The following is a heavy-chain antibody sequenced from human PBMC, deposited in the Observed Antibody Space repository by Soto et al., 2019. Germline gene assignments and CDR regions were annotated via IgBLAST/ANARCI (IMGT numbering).Heavy chain of an antibody. CDR3: ARVGSYSDGSSYPY. CDR2: IKANGGAT. V-gene: IGHV1-2*02. CDR1: GYTFTSHD. Sequence: QVQLVQSGAELKKPGASVTVSCKASGYTFTSHDLHWVRQAPGQGLEWMGWIKANGGATKYARKFQGRVTMTRDTSTTTAYLELNSLRSDDTAVYFCARVGSYSDGSSYPYWGQGTLVTVSA. J-gene: IGHJ4*02. D-gene: IGHD6-6*01.